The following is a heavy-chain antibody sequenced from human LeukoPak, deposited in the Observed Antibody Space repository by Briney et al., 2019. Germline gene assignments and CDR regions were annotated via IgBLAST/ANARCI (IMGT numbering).Heavy chain of an antibody. J-gene: IGHJ5*02. CDR2: ISSSSSTI. CDR3: ASHGDYVYNWFDP. Sequence: GGSLRLSCAASGFTFSSYSMNWVRQAPGKGLEWGSYISSSSSTIYYADSVKGRFTISRDNAKNSLYLQMNSLRAEDTAVYYCASHGDYVYNWFDPWGQGTLVTVSS. V-gene: IGHV3-48*01. CDR1: GFTFSSYS. D-gene: IGHD4-17*01.